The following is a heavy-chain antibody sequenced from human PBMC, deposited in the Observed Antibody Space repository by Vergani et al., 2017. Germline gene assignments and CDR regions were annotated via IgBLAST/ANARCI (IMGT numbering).Heavy chain of an antibody. J-gene: IGHJ4*02. CDR2: MNPNSGNT. CDR1: GYTFTSYD. CDR3: AIGSRITIFGVVIEWLADY. Sequence: QVQLVQSGAEVKKPGASVKVSCKASGYTFTSYDINWVRQATGQGLEWMGWMNPNSGNTGYAQKFQGRVTMTRNTSISTAYMELSSLRSEDTAVYYCAIGSRITIFGVVIEWLADYWGQGTLVTVSS. V-gene: IGHV1-8*01. D-gene: IGHD3-3*01.